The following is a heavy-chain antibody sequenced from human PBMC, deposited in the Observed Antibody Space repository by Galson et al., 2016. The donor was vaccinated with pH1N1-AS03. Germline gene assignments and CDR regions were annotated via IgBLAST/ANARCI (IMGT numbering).Heavy chain of an antibody. J-gene: IGHJ4*02. V-gene: IGHV4-39*01. CDR3: ARSINGSPADY. CDR1: GDSISNNNYH. D-gene: IGHD1-26*01. Sequence: SETLSLTCTVSGDSISNNNYHWGWTRQPPGKGLEWIGNIYYTGSTYYNPSLKSRVTLSADMPKNQFSLQLNSVSAADTAVYYCARSINGSPADYWGQGTLVTVSS. CDR2: IYYTGST.